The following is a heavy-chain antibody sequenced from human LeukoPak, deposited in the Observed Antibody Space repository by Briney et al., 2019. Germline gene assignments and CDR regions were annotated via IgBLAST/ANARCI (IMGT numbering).Heavy chain of an antibody. CDR2: VHLSGAT. V-gene: IGHV4-4*02. CDR1: GGSITTTNW. J-gene: IGHJ4*02. D-gene: IGHD1-26*01. Sequence: SETLSLTCAVSGGSITTTNWWSWVPQPPRKGLEWIGEVHLSGATNYNPSLESRVSMSIDKSKNHLSLEVTSVTAADTAIYYCTRESGAFSPFGFWGQGTLLTVSS. CDR3: TRESGAFSPFGF.